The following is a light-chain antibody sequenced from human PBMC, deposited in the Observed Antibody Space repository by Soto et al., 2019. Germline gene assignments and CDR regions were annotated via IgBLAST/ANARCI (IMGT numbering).Light chain of an antibody. CDR1: SGHRSYI. CDR2: LESSGSQ. J-gene: IGLJ1*01. V-gene: IGLV4-60*03. CDR3: SSFAGTNSFV. Sequence: QPVLTQSSSASASLGSSVNLTCTLSSGHRSYIIAWHQQQPGKAPRFLMRLESSGSQNKGSGVPDRFSGSSSGAARYLTISNLQSEDEADYYCSSFAGTNSFVFGTGTKLTVL.